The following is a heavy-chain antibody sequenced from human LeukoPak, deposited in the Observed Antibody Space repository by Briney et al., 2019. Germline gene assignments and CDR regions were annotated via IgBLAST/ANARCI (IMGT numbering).Heavy chain of an antibody. CDR1: GFSFSSFS. D-gene: IGHD6-19*01. V-gene: IGHV3-21*01. J-gene: IGHJ4*02. CDR2: ISGGSSFT. Sequence: GGSLRLSCAASGFSFSSFSMNWVRQAPGKGLEWVSYISGGSSFTYYVDSVKGRFTISRDNAKNSLYLKMNSLRAEDTAVYYCARDLGYSSGPNYWGQGTRVTVSS. CDR3: ARDLGYSSGPNY.